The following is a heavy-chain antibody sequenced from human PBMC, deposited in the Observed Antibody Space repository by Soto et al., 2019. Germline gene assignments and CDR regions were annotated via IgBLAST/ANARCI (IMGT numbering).Heavy chain of an antibody. V-gene: IGHV4-30-4*01. J-gene: IGHJ4*02. Sequence: SETLSLTCTVSGGSISSGDYYWSWIRQPPGKGLEWIGYIYYSGSTYYNPSLKSRVTISVDTSKNQFSLKLSSVTAADTAVYYCARAPRDLGWEINYDYVWGSYRSPGFFDYWGQGTQVTVSS. CDR2: IYYSGST. CDR3: ARAPRDLGWEINYDYVWGSYRSPGFFDY. D-gene: IGHD3-16*02. CDR1: GGSISSGDYY.